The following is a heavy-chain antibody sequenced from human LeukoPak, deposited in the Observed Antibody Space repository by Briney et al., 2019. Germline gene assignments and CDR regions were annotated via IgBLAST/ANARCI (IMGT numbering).Heavy chain of an antibody. CDR3: ARDFNYGGNFDY. J-gene: IGHJ4*02. Sequence: GGSLRLSCAASGFTFSSYSMNWVRQAPGKGLEWISYISGHSSTIYFADSVKGRFTISRDNARNSLYLQMNSLRAEDTAVYYCARDFNYGGNFDYWGQGTLVTVSS. D-gene: IGHD4-23*01. CDR1: GFTFSSYS. CDR2: ISGHSSTI. V-gene: IGHV3-48*01.